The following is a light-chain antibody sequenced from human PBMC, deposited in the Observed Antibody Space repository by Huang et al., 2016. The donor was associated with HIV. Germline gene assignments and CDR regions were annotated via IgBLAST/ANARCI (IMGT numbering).Light chain of an antibody. CDR1: QSVSSN. J-gene: IGKJ1*01. CDR2: GAS. V-gene: IGKV3-15*01. Sequence: EIVMTQSPATLSVSPGESATLSCRASQSVSSNLAWYQQKPGQAPRLLIYGASTRATDIPGRFSGSGSGTEFTLTISSLQSEDCALYYCQQFNNWPRTFGQGTKVEIK. CDR3: QQFNNWPRT.